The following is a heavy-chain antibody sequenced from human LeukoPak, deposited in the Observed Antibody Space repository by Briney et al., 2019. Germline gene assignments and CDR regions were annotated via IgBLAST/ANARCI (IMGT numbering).Heavy chain of an antibody. CDR1: GYRFASYW. CDR2: VYPGDSDT. CDR3: ARSEYYSDY. J-gene: IGHJ4*02. V-gene: IGHV5-51*01. Sequence: GESLKISCKASGYRFASYWIGWVRQMPGKGLEWMGIVYPGDSDTRYSPSFQGQVTISADKSISTAYLQWSSLKASDTAMYYCARSEYYSDYWGQGTLVTVSS.